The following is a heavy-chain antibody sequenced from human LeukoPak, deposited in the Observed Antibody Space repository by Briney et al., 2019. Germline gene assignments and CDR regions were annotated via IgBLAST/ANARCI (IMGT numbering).Heavy chain of an antibody. V-gene: IGHV3-11*06. J-gene: IGHJ5*02. Sequence: PGGSLRLSCAASGFTFSDYYMSWIRQAPGKGLEWVSYISSSSSYTNYADSVKGRFTISRDNAKNSLYQQMNSLRAEDTAVYYCARDRGYCSSTSCYPHWFDPWGQGTLVTVSS. CDR1: GFTFSDYY. CDR2: ISSSSSYT. D-gene: IGHD2-2*01. CDR3: ARDRGYCSSTSCYPHWFDP.